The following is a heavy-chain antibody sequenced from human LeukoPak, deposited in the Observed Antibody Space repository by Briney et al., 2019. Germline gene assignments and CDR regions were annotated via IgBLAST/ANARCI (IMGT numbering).Heavy chain of an antibody. CDR2: MWYDGSTK. D-gene: IGHD2-21*01. CDR3: AKDGEASTYFDY. Sequence: GGSLRLSCAASGFTFSSYGMHWVRQAPGKGLEWVAVMWYDGSTKYYADSVKGRFTISRDNSKNTLYLQMDSLRAEDTAVYYCAKDGEASTYFDYWGPGTLVTVSS. CDR1: GFTFSSYG. J-gene: IGHJ4*02. V-gene: IGHV3-33*06.